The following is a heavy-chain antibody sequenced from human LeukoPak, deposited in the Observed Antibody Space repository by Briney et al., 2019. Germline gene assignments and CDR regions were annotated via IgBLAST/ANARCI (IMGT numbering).Heavy chain of an antibody. J-gene: IGHJ5*02. V-gene: IGHV3-53*04. CDR2: IYSGGST. CDR3: ARSIRGLDA. Sequence: PGGSQRLSCAASGFTVSSNYMSWVRQAPGKGLEWVSVIYSGGSTYYADSVKGRFTISRHNSKNTLYLQMNSLRAEDTAVYYFARSIRGLDALGQGTLVSVSS. D-gene: IGHD2-21*01. CDR1: GFTVSSNY.